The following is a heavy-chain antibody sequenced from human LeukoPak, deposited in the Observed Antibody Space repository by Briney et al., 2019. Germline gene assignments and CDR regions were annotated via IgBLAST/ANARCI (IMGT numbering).Heavy chain of an antibody. CDR2: IYYSGNT. CDR3: AKRDDSGGNLVDL. Sequence: SETLSLTCTVSGGSISSSNYYWGWIRQPPGKGLEWIGTIYYSGNTYYNPSLENRLTISIDTSKNHFSLKLSSLSAADTSVYYCAKRDDSGGNLVDLWGQGTLVTVS. CDR1: GGSISSSNYY. J-gene: IGHJ4*02. V-gene: IGHV4-39*02. D-gene: IGHD3-22*01.